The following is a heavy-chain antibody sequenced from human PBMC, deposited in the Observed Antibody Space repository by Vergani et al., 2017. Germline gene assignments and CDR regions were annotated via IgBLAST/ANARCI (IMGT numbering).Heavy chain of an antibody. Sequence: QLQLQESGSGLVKPSQTLSLTCAVSGGSISSGGYSWSWLRQPPGKGLEWIGYIDYSGSNYYNPSLKSPVTIAVDTSKNQFSLKLSSVTAADTAVYYCARPKGRNGGDDAFDIWGQGTMVTVSS. D-gene: IGHD3-16*01. CDR3: ARPKGRNGGDDAFDI. CDR2: IDYSGSN. J-gene: IGHJ3*02. CDR1: GGSISSGGYS. V-gene: IGHV4-30-2*05.